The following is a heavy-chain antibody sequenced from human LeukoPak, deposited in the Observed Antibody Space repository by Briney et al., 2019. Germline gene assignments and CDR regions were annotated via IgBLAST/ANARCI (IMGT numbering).Heavy chain of an antibody. V-gene: IGHV4-61*01. CDR3: ARGDDHDYGDLYFDY. Sequence: SETLSLTCTVSGYSISSGYYWSWIRQPPGKGLEWIGYIYYSGSTNYNPSLKSRVTISVDTSKNQFSLKLSSVTPADTAVYYCARGDDHDYGDLYFDYWGQGTLVTASS. D-gene: IGHD4-17*01. CDR1: GYSISSGYY. CDR2: IYYSGST. J-gene: IGHJ4*02.